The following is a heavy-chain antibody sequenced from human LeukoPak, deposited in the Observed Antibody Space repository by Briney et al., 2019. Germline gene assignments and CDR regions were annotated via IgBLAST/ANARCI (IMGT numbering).Heavy chain of an antibody. D-gene: IGHD4-17*01. V-gene: IGHV3-23*01. Sequence: GGSLRLSCAASGFTFSSYAMSWVRQAPGKGLEWVSVINTSGGRTYYADSVKGRFTISRDNSKNTLYLQMNSLRAEDTAVYYCARYTAVSSPGAFDIWGQGTMVTVSS. CDR3: ARYTAVSSPGAFDI. CDR1: GFTFSSYA. CDR2: INTSGGRT. J-gene: IGHJ3*02.